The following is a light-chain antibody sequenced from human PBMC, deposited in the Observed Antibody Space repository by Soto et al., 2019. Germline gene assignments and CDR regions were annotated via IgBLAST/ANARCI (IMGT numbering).Light chain of an antibody. CDR1: QTVTTFY. V-gene: IGKV3-20*01. J-gene: IGKJ4*01. CDR3: QQYGSSSGLT. Sequence: DIVLTHSPGTLSLSPGQRATLSCRASQTVTTFYLAWYQQKPGQAPRLLIYGASSRAPGIPDRFSGSGSGTDFTLTISRPEPEDCAVYYCQQYGSSSGLTFGGGTKVEL. CDR2: GAS.